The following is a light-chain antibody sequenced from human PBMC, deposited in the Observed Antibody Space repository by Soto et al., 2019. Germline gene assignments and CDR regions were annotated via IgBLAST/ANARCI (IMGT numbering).Light chain of an antibody. CDR2: TAS. J-gene: IGKJ3*01. CDR3: QQSYTTLFT. CDR1: EIIGNH. V-gene: IGKV1-39*01. Sequence: DIQMTQSPSSLSASVGDRVTITCRASEIIGNHLNWYQQKPGKVPKLLIFTASTLQSGVPSRFSGSGSGTDFTLTISSLQPEDVATYYCQQSYTTLFTFGPGTKVDVK.